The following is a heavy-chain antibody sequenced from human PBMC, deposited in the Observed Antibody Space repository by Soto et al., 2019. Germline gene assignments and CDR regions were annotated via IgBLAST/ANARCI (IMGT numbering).Heavy chain of an antibody. CDR3: ARGPTDYYDNSGDYFLDY. V-gene: IGHV1-18*01. J-gene: IGHJ4*02. CDR2: ISTYNGNT. CDR1: GYTFTTYG. Sequence: QVQLVQSGAEVKKPGASVKVSCKASGYTFTTYGMSWVRQAPGQGLDWMGWISTYNGNTKYAERLPGRGTMTTDTTLNTAYMELRSLRSDDTAVYYCARGPTDYYDNSGDYFLDYWGQGTLVTVSS. D-gene: IGHD3-22*01.